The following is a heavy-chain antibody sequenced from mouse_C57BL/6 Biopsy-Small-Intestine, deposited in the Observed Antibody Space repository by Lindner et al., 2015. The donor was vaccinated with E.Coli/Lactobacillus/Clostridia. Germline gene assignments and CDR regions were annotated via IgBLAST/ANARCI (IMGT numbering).Heavy chain of an antibody. CDR1: GYTFSSYY. Sequence: SVKVSCKASGYTFSSYYIHWVRQAPGQGLEWMAWIIPDSGGTNYAQKFQGRVTMTRDTAINTAYMELSRLTSDDTAVYYCARGRSHEYWGQGTLVTVSS. CDR3: ARGRSHEY. J-gene: IGHJ4*01. CDR2: IIPDSGGT. V-gene: IGHV1-53*01.